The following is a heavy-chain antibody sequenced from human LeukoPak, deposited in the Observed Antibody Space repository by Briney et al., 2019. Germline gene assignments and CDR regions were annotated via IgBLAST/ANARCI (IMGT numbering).Heavy chain of an antibody. D-gene: IGHD3-22*01. J-gene: IGHJ4*02. CDR2: ISGSGGIT. CDR3: ARRDTDSSGASYDY. V-gene: IGHV3-23*01. Sequence: PGGSLRLSCAASGFTFSSYGMSWVRQAPGKGLEWVSAISGSGGITYYADSVEGRFTISRDNSKNTLYLQMNSLRAEDTAVYYCARRDTDSSGASYDYWGQGTLVTVSS. CDR1: GFTFSSYG.